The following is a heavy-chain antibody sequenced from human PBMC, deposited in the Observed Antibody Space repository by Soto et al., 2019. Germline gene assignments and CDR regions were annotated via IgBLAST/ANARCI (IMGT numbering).Heavy chain of an antibody. CDR2: FFWDDDT. J-gene: IGHJ3*01. Sequence: QIALKESGPALVKPTQTLTLTCSFSGFSLTTNGVGVGWIRQPPGKALEWLAIFFWDDDTRYSLSLKSRLTSTKDASRNLVVLTMTNMAPADTGTYYCARSRAAWTNAFDVWGQGTLVSVSS. V-gene: IGHV2-5*02. CDR1: GFSLTTNGVG. CDR3: ARSRAAWTNAFDV. D-gene: IGHD3-10*01.